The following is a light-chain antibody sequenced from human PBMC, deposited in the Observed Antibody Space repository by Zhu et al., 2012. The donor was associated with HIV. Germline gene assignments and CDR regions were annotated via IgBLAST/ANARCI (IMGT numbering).Light chain of an antibody. V-gene: IGKV3-11*01. CDR3: HQRRNRPLT. J-gene: IGKJ4*01. Sequence: IVLTQSPATLSLSPGERATLSCGTSQSVNSFLAWYQQKPGQAPRLLIYDTSKRAAGVPARFSGSGSGTDFTLTISSLEPEDFAVYYCHQRRNRPLTFGGGTRVEI. CDR1: QSVNSF. CDR2: DTS.